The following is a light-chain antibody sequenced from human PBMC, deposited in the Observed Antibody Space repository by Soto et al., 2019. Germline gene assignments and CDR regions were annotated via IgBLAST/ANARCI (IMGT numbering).Light chain of an antibody. CDR2: GAS. CDR1: LSVSIN. CDR3: QQYNNWPPVT. V-gene: IGKV3-15*01. Sequence: ETVMTQSPATLSVSPGERATLSCRASLSVSINLAWYQQKPGQAPRLLIYGASTRAIGVPARISGSGSGTEFTLTIRSLQSEDFAVYYCQQYNNWPPVTCGQGTKVEIK. J-gene: IGKJ1*01.